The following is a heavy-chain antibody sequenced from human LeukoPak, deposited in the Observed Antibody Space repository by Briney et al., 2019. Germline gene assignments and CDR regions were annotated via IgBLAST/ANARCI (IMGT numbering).Heavy chain of an antibody. CDR1: GGSISSSSYY. CDR2: IYYSGST. J-gene: IGHJ4*02. D-gene: IGHD3-10*01. CDR3: ARHYYGSGANDY. V-gene: IGHV4-39*01. Sequence: PSETLSLTCTVSGGSISSSSYYWGWIRQPPGKGREWIGSIYYSGSTYYNPSLKSRVTISVDTSKNQFSLELSSGTAADTAVYYCARHYYGSGANDYWGQGTLVTVSS.